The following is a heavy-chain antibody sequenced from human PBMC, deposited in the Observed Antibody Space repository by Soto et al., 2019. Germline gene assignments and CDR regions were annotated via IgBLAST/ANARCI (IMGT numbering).Heavy chain of an antibody. Sequence: ASVKLSCKASGYSFTSYYMHWVRQAPRQGPEWMGIINPSGGSTSYAQKFQGRVTMTRDTSTSTVYMELSSLRSEDTAVYYCATYVRFPPSIYYYYMDVWGKGTTVTVSS. D-gene: IGHD3-16*01. CDR1: GYSFTSYY. V-gene: IGHV1-46*01. J-gene: IGHJ6*03. CDR3: ATYVRFPPSIYYYYMDV. CDR2: INPSGGST.